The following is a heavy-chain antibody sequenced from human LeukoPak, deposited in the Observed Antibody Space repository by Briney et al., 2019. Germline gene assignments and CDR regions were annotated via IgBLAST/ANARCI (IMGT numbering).Heavy chain of an antibody. CDR1: GNSISNTYY. D-gene: IGHD1-26*01. CDR2: IYNSGST. J-gene: IGHJ4*02. V-gene: IGHV4-38-2*01. Sequence: SETLSLTCAVSGNSISNTYYWGWIRQPPGKELEWIGSIYNSGSTHYNPSLKSRVTIAVDTSKNQFSLKLSSVTAADTAVYYCARNSSGNYFDYWGQGTLVTVSS. CDR3: ARNSSGNYFDY.